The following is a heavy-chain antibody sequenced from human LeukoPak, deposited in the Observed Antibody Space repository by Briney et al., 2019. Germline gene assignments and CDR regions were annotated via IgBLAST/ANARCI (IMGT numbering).Heavy chain of an antibody. CDR2: INSDGYSI. D-gene: IGHD3-16*01. CDR3: VRLVALPYPYFDY. Sequence: GGSLRLSCAVSGFTFSSYEMNWVRQAPGKGPVWVSRINSDGYSISYADSVRGRFTISRDNAKKTVSLQMNSLRAEDTAVYYCVRLVALPYPYFDYWGQGTLVTVSS. V-gene: IGHV3-74*01. CDR1: GFTFSSYE. J-gene: IGHJ4*02.